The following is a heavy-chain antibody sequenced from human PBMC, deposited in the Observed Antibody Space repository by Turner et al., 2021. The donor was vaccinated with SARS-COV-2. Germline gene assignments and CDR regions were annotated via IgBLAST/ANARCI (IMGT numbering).Heavy chain of an antibody. V-gene: IGHV4-39*01. D-gene: IGHD5-18*01. CDR1: GGSISSSSYY. Sequence: QLPLQESCPGLVKPSETLSLPCTFSGGSISSSSYYWGWIRQPPGKGLEWIGNIYDSGSAYYNPSLKSRVTISVDPSKNQFSLKMTSVTAADTAVYYCARLMDTAMDYYGTDVWGQGTTVTVSS. J-gene: IGHJ6*02. CDR3: ARLMDTAMDYYGTDV. CDR2: IYDSGSA.